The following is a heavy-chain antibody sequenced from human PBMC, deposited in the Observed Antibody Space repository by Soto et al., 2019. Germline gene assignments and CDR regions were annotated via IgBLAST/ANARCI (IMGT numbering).Heavy chain of an antibody. CDR2: IKSKTDGGTT. D-gene: IGHD3-3*01. CDR1: GFTFSNAW. CDR3: TTILRFLEWFFLDYYFGMDV. V-gene: IGHV3-15*07. J-gene: IGHJ6*02. Sequence: GGSLRLSCAASGFTFSNAWMNWVRQAPGKGLEWVGRIKSKTDGGTTDYAAPVKGRFTISRDDSKNTLYLQMNSLKTEDTAVYYCTTILRFLEWFFLDYYFGMDVWGQGTTVTVSS.